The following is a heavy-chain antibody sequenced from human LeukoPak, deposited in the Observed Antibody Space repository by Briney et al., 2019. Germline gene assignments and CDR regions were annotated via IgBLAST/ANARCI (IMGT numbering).Heavy chain of an antibody. CDR1: GYTFTSYD. CDR3: ARGVDTVTNFDY. CDR2: MNPNSGNT. D-gene: IGHD5-18*01. J-gene: IGHJ4*02. Sequence: GASVKVSCKASGYTFTSYDINWVRQATGQGLGWMGWMNPNSGNTGYAQKFQGRVTMTRNTSVSTAYMELSSLRSEDTAVYYCARGVDTVTNFDYWGQGTLVTVSS. V-gene: IGHV1-8*01.